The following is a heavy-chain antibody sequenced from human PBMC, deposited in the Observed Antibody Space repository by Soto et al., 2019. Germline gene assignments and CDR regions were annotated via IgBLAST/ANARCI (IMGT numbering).Heavy chain of an antibody. CDR3: ARDVRSFPNDYDSSGYYYFDY. Sequence: QVQLQESGPGLVKPSQTLSLTCTVSGGSISSGGYYWSWIRQHPGKGLEWIGSIYYSGSTYYNPSLKSRLAMSVDTSKKQFSLKLSSVTAADTAVYYCARDVRSFPNDYDSSGYYYFDYWGQGTLVTVSS. CDR2: IYYSGST. CDR1: GGSISSGGYY. J-gene: IGHJ4*02. D-gene: IGHD3-22*01. V-gene: IGHV4-31*03.